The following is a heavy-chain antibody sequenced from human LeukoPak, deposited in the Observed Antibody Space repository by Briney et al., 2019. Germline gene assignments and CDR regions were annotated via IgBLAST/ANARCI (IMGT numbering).Heavy chain of an antibody. Sequence: ASVKVSCKASGYTFTSYGISWVRQAPGQGLEWMGWISAYNGNTNYAQKLQGRVTMTTDTSTSTAYMELSSLRSEDTAVYYCARAPDLYYFDYWGQGTLVTVSS. CDR1: GYTFTSYG. CDR3: ARAPDLYYFDY. D-gene: IGHD1-14*01. V-gene: IGHV1-18*01. CDR2: ISAYNGNT. J-gene: IGHJ4*02.